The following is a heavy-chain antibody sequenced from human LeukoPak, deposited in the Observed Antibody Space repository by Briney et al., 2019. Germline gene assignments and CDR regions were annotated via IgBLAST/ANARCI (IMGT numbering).Heavy chain of an antibody. V-gene: IGHV1-46*01. CDR1: GYTFTRYY. D-gene: IGHD3-22*01. Sequence: ASVKVSCEASGYTFTRYYMHWVRQAPGQGLEWMGIINPSGGSINYAQKFQGRVTMTRDTSTSTVYMELSSLRSEDTAVYYCARDGWFYYDSSDYSGFDYWGQGTLVTVSS. J-gene: IGHJ4*02. CDR2: INPSGGSI. CDR3: ARDGWFYYDSSDYSGFDY.